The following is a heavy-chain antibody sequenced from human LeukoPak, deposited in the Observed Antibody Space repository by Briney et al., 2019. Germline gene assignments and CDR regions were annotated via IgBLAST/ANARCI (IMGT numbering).Heavy chain of an antibody. J-gene: IGHJ4*02. V-gene: IGHV3-23*01. CDR3: VKGDNNILTGYYNSFDY. CDR1: GFTFSSYW. Sequence: GGSLRLSCAASGFTFSSYWMSWVRQAPGKGLEWVSTISASGISTYYADSVKGRFTISRDNSRDTLYLQMSSLRAEDTALYYCVKGDNNILTGYYNSFDYWGQGTLVAVSS. D-gene: IGHD3-9*01. CDR2: ISASGIST.